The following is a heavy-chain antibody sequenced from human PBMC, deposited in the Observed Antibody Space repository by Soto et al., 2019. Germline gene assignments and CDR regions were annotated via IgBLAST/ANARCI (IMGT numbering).Heavy chain of an antibody. CDR3: ARAERFPRSWFDP. D-gene: IGHD3-10*01. CDR1: GDSVSNNGAT. V-gene: IGHV6-1*01. Sequence: PSQTLSLTCAISGDSVSNNGATWNWIRQSPSRGLEWLGRAYYRSRWIYDYAMSVKSRISINPDTSKNQVSLQLTSVTAADTAIYFCARAERFPRSWFDPWGQGTQVTVSS. J-gene: IGHJ5*02. CDR2: AYYRSRWIY.